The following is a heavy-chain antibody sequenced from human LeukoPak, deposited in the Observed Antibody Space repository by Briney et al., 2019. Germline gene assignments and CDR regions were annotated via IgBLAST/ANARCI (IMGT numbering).Heavy chain of an antibody. D-gene: IGHD3-10*01. V-gene: IGHV3-21*04. CDR1: GFTFSSYS. J-gene: IGHJ6*02. CDR2: ISSSSSYI. CDR3: ARDHGTMVRGVYGLYYYGMDV. Sequence: GGSLRLSCAASGFTFSSYSMNWVRQAPGKGLEWVSSISSSSSYIYYADSVKGRFTISRHNSKNTLYLQMNSLRAEDTAVYYCARDHGTMVRGVYGLYYYGMDVWGQGTTVTVSS.